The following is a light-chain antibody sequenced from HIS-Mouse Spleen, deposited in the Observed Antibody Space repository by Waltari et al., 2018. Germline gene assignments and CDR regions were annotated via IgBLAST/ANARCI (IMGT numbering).Light chain of an antibody. V-gene: IGKV3-20*01. CDR3: QQYGSSPFT. Sequence: EIVLTQSPGTLSLSPGERATLSCRASQSVSSSYLAWYHQKPGQDPRLLIYGASSRATGIPDRFSGSGSGTDFTLTISRLEPEDFAVYYCQQYGSSPFTFGPGTKVDIK. CDR2: GAS. J-gene: IGKJ3*01. CDR1: QSVSSSY.